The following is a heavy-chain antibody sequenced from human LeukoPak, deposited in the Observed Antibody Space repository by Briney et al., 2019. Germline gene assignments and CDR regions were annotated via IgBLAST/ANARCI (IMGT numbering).Heavy chain of an antibody. CDR1: GFTFSSYG. Sequence: GGSLRLSCAASGFTFSSYGMSWVRQAPGKGLEWVSAISGSGGSTYYADSVKGRFTISRDNSKNTLYLQMNSLRAEDTAVYYCAKSDVVVITYHYWGQGTLVTVSS. J-gene: IGHJ4*02. CDR2: ISGSGGST. D-gene: IGHD3-22*01. V-gene: IGHV3-23*01. CDR3: AKSDVVVITYHY.